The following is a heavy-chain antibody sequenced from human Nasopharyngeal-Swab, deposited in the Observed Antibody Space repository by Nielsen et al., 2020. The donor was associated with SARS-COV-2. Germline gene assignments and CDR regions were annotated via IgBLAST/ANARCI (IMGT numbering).Heavy chain of an antibody. V-gene: IGHV4-61*01. CDR2: IYSSGST. CDR1: GGSVSSGSYY. Sequence: GSLRLSCTVYGGSVSSGSYYWSWIRQPPGKGLEWIGYIYSSGSTNYNPSLKSRVTISVDTSKNQFSLKLSSVTAADTAVYYCARELEGIAVAGYWYCDLWGRCTLVTVSS. D-gene: IGHD6-19*01. J-gene: IGHJ2*01. CDR3: ARELEGIAVAGYWYCDL.